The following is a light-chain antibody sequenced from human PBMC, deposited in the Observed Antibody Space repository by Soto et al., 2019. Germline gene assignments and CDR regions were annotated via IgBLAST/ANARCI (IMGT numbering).Light chain of an antibody. CDR1: QSVDTY. CDR2: DAS. CDR3: QQRSNWPPCT. Sequence: EVVLTQSPATLSLSPGERATISCRSSQSVDTYLAWYQQKPGQPPRLLIYDASNRSTGSAARFSVSESGTDFTLTSTALVPEDFAVYDCQQRSNWPPCTFGPGTKV. V-gene: IGKV3-11*01. J-gene: IGKJ3*01.